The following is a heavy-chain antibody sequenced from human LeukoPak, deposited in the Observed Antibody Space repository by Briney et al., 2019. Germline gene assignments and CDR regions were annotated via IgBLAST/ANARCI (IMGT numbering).Heavy chain of an antibody. Sequence: SETLSLTCTVSGGSISSSSYYWGWIRQPPGKGLEWIGSIYYSGSIYYNPSLKSRVTISVDTSKNQFSLKLSSVTAADTAVYYCARDPIRRWYFDLWGRGTLVTVSS. CDR2: IYYSGSI. J-gene: IGHJ2*01. D-gene: IGHD5-24*01. CDR3: ARDPIRRWYFDL. V-gene: IGHV4-39*07. CDR1: GGSISSSSYY.